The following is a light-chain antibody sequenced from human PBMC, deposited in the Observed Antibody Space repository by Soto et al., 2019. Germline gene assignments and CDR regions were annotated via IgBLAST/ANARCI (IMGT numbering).Light chain of an antibody. CDR2: GAS. V-gene: IGKV3-15*01. J-gene: IGKJ4*01. Sequence: EKVMTQSPATLSVSPGERATLSCRASRNINRKLAWYQQKPGQAPRLLISGASTRATGIPARFSGSGSGTEFTLTISSLQSEDFAVYYCQQYYDYPPLISGGGTKVEIK. CDR3: QQYYDYPPLI. CDR1: RNINRK.